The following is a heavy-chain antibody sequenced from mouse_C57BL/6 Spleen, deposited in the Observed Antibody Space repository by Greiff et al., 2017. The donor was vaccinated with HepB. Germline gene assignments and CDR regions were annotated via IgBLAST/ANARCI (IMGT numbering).Heavy chain of an antibody. CDR3: ARWLRRYAMDY. D-gene: IGHD2-2*01. J-gene: IGHJ4*01. V-gene: IGHV1-55*01. Sequence: QVQLQQPGAELVKPGASVKMSCKASGYTFTSSWITWVKQRPGQGLEWIGDIYPGSGSTNYNEKFKSKATLTVDTSSSTAYMQLSSLTSEDSAVYYCARWLRRYAMDYWGQGTSVTVSS. CDR2: IYPGSGST. CDR1: GYTFTSSW.